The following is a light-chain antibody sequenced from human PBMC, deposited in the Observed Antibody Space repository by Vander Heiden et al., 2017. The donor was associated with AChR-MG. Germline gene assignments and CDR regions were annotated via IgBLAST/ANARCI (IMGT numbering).Light chain of an antibody. J-gene: IGLJ3*02. CDR3: YSAADNTLM. V-gene: IGLV3-27*01. Sequence: SYELTQPSSVSVSPGQPARTTCSGDILAKKNVRWFQQKPGQAPVLVIYKDSDRPSGIPERISGSRSGPTVTLTISGAQFEDEADYYCYSAADNTLMFGGGTKLTVL. CDR1: ILAKKN. CDR2: KDS.